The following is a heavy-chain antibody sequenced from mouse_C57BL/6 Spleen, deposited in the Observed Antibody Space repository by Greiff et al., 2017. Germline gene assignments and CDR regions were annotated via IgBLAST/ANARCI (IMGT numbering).Heavy chain of an antibody. CDR2: IDPEDGET. Sequence: EVKLMESGAELVKPGASVKLSCTASGFNIKDYYMHWVKQRTEQGLEWIGRIDPEDGETKYAPKFQGKATITADTSSNTAYLQLSSLTSEDTAVYYCAYYYGSSHWYFDVWGTGTTVTVSS. D-gene: IGHD1-1*01. J-gene: IGHJ1*03. V-gene: IGHV14-2*01. CDR1: GFNIKDYY. CDR3: AYYYGSSHWYFDV.